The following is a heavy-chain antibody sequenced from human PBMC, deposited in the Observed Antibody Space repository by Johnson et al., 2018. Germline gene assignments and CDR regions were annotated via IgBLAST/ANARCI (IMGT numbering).Heavy chain of an antibody. CDR1: GFTFSRYD. Sequence: VQLVESGGGLVQPGGSLRLSCAASGFTFSRYDMHWVRQATGKGLEWVAVISYDGSNKYYADSVKGRFTISRDNSKNPLYLQMNSLRAEATAVYHGAKRIFLGSGSSDGMDVWGQGTTGTVSS. D-gene: IGHD3-10*01. CDR3: AKRIFLGSGSSDGMDV. V-gene: IGHV3-30*18. J-gene: IGHJ6*02. CDR2: ISYDGSNK.